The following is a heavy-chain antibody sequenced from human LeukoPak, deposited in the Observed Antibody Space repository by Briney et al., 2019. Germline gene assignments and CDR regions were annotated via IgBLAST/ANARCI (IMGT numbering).Heavy chain of an antibody. CDR1: GGSFNNYY. Sequence: SETLSLTCAVNGGSFNNYYWSWLRQPPGKGLEWIGEINHSGSTTYNPSLKSRVTMSIDTSKNQFSLKLSSMTAADTAVYYCARGFSHWGQGTLVTVSS. V-gene: IGHV4-34*01. CDR2: INHSGST. CDR3: ARGFSH. J-gene: IGHJ4*02.